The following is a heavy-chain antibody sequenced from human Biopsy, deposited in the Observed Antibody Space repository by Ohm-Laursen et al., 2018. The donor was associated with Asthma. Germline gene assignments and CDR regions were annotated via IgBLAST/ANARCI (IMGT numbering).Heavy chain of an antibody. D-gene: IGHD5-18*01. J-gene: IGHJ4*02. CDR1: GGSFSGYY. Sequence: SETLSLTCAVYGGSFSGYYWSWIRQPPGKGLEWIGEINHSGSTNYNPSLKSRVTISVDTSKNQFSLKLSSVTAADTAVYYCARERVTAMVTYFDYWGQGTLVTVSS. V-gene: IGHV4-34*01. CDR2: INHSGST. CDR3: ARERVTAMVTYFDY.